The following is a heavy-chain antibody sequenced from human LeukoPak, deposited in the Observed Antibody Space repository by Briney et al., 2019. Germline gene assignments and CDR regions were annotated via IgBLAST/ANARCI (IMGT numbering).Heavy chain of an antibody. CDR1: GYTFTGYY. Sequence: ASVKVSCKASGYTFTGYYMHWVRQAPGQGLEWMGWINPNSGGTNYAQKFQGRVTMTRDTSISTAYMELSRLRSDDTAVYYCARRGFKRYQLLGSDYWGQGTLVTVSS. J-gene: IGHJ4*02. CDR2: INPNSGGT. D-gene: IGHD2-2*01. CDR3: ARRGFKRYQLLGSDY. V-gene: IGHV1-2*02.